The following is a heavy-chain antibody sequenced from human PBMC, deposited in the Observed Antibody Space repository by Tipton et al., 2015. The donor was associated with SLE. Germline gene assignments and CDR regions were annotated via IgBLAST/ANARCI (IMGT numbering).Heavy chain of an antibody. CDR3: ARLLPAAIGGPVGLDI. V-gene: IGHV4-38-2*01. J-gene: IGHJ3*02. D-gene: IGHD2-2*02. Sequence: TLSLTCAVSGCSISSGYYWGWIRQPPGKGLEWIGSIYHSGSTYYNPSLKSRVTISVDTSKNQFSLKLSSVTAADTAVYYCARLLPAAIGGPVGLDIWGQGTMVTVSS. CDR2: IYHSGST. CDR1: GCSISSGYY.